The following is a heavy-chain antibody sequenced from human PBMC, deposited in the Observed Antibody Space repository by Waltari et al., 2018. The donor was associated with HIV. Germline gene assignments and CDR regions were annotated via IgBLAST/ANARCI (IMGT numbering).Heavy chain of an antibody. CDR1: GVSISSSLW. CDR3: ARHRVGFDVSLVYGMDV. J-gene: IGHJ6*02. V-gene: IGHV4-4*02. Sequence: QVQLQESGPGLVRPSGNLSLPCALHGVSISSSLWWRWVRQPPGKGLEWIGEIYHRGTTHDNPSLQSRVTISVDKSRKQFSRKLTAVTAADTAMYYCARHRVGFDVSLVYGMDVWGQGTTVTVSS. D-gene: IGHD3-16*01. CDR2: IYHRGTT.